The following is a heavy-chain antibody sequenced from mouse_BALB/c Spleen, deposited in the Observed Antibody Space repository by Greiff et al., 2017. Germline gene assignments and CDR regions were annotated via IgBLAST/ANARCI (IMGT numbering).Heavy chain of an antibody. CDR1: GYTFTSYW. J-gene: IGHJ4*01. V-gene: IGHV1-87*01. D-gene: IGHD3-1*01. CDR2: IYPGDGDT. CDR3: ARGLRGDYYAMDY. Sequence: VQLQESGAELARPGASVKLSCKASGYTFTSYWMQWVKQRPGQGLEWIGAIYPGDGDTRYTQKFKGKATLTADKSSSTAYMQLSSLASEDSAVYYCARGLRGDYYAMDYWGQGTSVTVSS.